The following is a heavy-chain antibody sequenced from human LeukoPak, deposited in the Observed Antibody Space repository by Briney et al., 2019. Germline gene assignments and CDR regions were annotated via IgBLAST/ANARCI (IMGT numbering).Heavy chain of an antibody. V-gene: IGHV3-30*02. CDR3: AKGLEMATIFDY. J-gene: IGHJ4*02. CDR1: GFTFSNYG. CDR2: IRYDGNNK. Sequence: GGSLRLSCAASGFTFSNYGMHWVRQAPGKGLEGVAFIRYDGNNKYYADSVKGRFTISRDNSKNTLYLQMNSLRAEDTAVYYCAKGLEMATIFDYWGQGTLVTVSS. D-gene: IGHD5-24*01.